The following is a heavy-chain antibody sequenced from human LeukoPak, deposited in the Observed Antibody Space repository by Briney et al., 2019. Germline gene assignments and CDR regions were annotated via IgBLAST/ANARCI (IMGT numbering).Heavy chain of an antibody. Sequence: PSETLSLTCTVSGGSISSYYWSWIRQPPGKGLEWIGYIYYSGSTNYNPSLKSRVTISVDTSKNQFSLKLSSVTAADTAVYYCARDRDFWSGYYYYYYMDVWGKGTTVTVPS. CDR1: GGSISSYY. CDR3: ARDRDFWSGYYYYYYMDV. D-gene: IGHD3-3*01. CDR2: IYYSGST. J-gene: IGHJ6*03. V-gene: IGHV4-59*01.